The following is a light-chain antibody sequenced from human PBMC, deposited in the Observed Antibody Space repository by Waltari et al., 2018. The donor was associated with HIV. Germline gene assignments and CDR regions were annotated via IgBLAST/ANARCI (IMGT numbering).Light chain of an antibody. Sequence: QSVLTQPPSVSAAPGQKVTISCSETSSKIGNLYVSWYQQLPGTAPKLLIYDNNKPPSGIPHLSAGSKSGTTATLGITGLQTGDEADYYCGRWDSSLSGHWVFGGGTKLTVL. J-gene: IGLJ3*02. CDR2: DNN. CDR1: SSKIGNLY. CDR3: GRWDSSLSGHWV. V-gene: IGLV1-51*01.